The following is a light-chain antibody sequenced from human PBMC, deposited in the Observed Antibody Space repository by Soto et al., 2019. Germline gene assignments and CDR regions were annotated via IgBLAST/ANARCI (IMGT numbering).Light chain of an antibody. CDR2: GVT. CDR3: YSYAGRNIWV. J-gene: IGLJ3*02. Sequence: QSVLAQPPSASGSPGQSVTISCTGSGSDIGAYNFVSWYQQHPGKAPKLMIFGVTERPSGVPDRFSGSKSGNTASLPVSGLQSDDEAVYYCYSYAGRNIWVFGGGTKVTVL. V-gene: IGLV2-8*01. CDR1: GSDIGAYNF.